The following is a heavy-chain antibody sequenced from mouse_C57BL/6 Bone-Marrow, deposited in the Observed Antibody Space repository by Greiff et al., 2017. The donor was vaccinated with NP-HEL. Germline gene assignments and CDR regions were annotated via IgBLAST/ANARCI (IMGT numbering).Heavy chain of an antibody. D-gene: IGHD1-1*01. CDR1: GFSLTSYG. Sequence: VKLMESGPGLVAPSQSLSITCTVSGFSLTSYGVDWVRQPPGKGLEWLGVIWGGGSTNYNSALMSRLSISKDNSKSQVFLKMNSLQTDDTAMYYCATSTVVAPYAMDYWGQGTSVTVSS. J-gene: IGHJ4*01. CDR3: ATSTVVAPYAMDY. CDR2: IWGGGST. V-gene: IGHV2-9*01.